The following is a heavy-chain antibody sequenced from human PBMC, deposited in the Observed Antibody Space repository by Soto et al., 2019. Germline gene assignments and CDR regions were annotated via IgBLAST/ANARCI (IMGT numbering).Heavy chain of an antibody. V-gene: IGHV3-33*01. CDR3: ARDEEWLAPTHNWLDV. CDR1: GFTFNNYG. D-gene: IGHD6-19*01. Sequence: QVQLVESGGGVVQPGGSLRLSCVASGFTFNNYGMHWVRQAPGKGLEWVAGIWFDGNNKYYSDSVKGRFTIPRDNSKNTLYLQMKSLSAEDTGVYHCARDEEWLAPTHNWLDVWGQGTPVTGSS. CDR2: IWFDGNNK. J-gene: IGHJ6*02.